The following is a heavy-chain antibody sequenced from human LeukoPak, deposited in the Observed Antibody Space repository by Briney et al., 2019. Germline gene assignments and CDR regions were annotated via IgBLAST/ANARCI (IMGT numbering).Heavy chain of an antibody. D-gene: IGHD5-12*01. V-gene: IGHV3-20*03. J-gene: IGHJ4*02. CDR3: ARARMDSGYDWGYFDY. CDR2: INWNGGST. CDR1: RFTCDDCG. Sequence: GAVRLTVAACRFTCDDCGLRWVPQDQGKELKWVSGINWNGGSTGYADSVKGRFTISRDNAKNSLYLQMNSLRAEDTALYYCARARMDSGYDWGYFDYWGQGTLVTVSS.